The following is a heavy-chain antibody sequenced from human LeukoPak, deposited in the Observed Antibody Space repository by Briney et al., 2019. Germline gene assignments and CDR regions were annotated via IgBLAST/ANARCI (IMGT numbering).Heavy chain of an antibody. J-gene: IGHJ1*01. Sequence: GGSLRLSCAASGFTFSSYAMSWVRQAPGKGLEWVSAISGSGGSTYYADSVKGRFTISRDNSKNTLYLQMNSLRAEDTAVYYCAKKTYYYDSSGYLRAYFQHWGQGTLVTVSS. V-gene: IGHV3-23*01. CDR2: ISGSGGST. CDR1: GFTFSSYA. D-gene: IGHD3-22*01. CDR3: AKKTYYYDSSGYLRAYFQH.